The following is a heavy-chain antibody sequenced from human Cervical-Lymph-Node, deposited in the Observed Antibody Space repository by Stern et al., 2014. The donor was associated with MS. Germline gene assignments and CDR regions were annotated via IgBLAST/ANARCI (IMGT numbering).Heavy chain of an antibody. V-gene: IGHV5-51*03. Sequence: VQLVESGAEVKKPGESLKISCKASGYTFSNHWIAWVRQMPGKGPEWMGSIYPDDSDTRYSPSFQGQVTISADKSISTAYLHWSSLKASDSAMYYCARPPRGRTSGLDVWGQGTTVVVSS. D-gene: IGHD5-12*01. CDR1: GYTFSNHW. CDR3: ARPPRGRTSGLDV. CDR2: IYPDDSDT. J-gene: IGHJ3*01.